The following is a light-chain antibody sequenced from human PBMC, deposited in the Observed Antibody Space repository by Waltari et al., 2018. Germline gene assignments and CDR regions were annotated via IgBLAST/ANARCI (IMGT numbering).Light chain of an antibody. CDR1: NSNIGSNP. J-gene: IGLJ2*01. CDR3: AAWDDTLNGVV. V-gene: IGLV1-44*01. Sequence: QSVLTQPPSASGTPGQRVTISSSGSNSNIGSNPVNWYQHVPGTAPKLLIFNNNQRPSGVPDRFSGSKSGTSASLAISGLQSDDEADYYCAAWDDTLNGVVFGEGTKLTVL. CDR2: NNN.